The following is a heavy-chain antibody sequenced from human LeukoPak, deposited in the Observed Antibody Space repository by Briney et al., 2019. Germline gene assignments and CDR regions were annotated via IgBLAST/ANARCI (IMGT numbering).Heavy chain of an antibody. V-gene: IGHV1-69*13. CDR1: GGTFIIYA. D-gene: IGHD6-19*01. CDR3: ARENSSGWTD. J-gene: IGHJ4*02. CDR2: IIPIFGTA. Sequence: SVKVSFKASGGTFIIYAISWVRQAPGQGLEWMGGIIPIFGTANYAQKFQGRVTITADESTSTAYMELSSLRSEDTAVYYCARENSSGWTDWGQGTLVTVSS.